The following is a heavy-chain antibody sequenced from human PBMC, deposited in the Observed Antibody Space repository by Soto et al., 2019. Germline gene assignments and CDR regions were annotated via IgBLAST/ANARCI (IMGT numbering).Heavy chain of an antibody. CDR1: GFTFSRHG. Sequence: QVQLVESGGGVVQPGGSLRVSCAASGFTFSRHGMHWVRQAPGKGLEWVAVVWSDGSNQKYADSVRGRFTIPSDNSKNTLYLQMNSLRAEDTDVYYCARESTYHSDSGSGRTTSNYMDVWGKGTTVTVSS. V-gene: IGHV3-33*01. D-gene: IGHD3-10*01. J-gene: IGHJ6*03. CDR2: VWSDGSNQ. CDR3: ARESTYHSDSGSGRTTSNYMDV.